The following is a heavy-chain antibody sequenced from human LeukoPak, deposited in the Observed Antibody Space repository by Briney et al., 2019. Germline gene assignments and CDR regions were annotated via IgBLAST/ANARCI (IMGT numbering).Heavy chain of an antibody. Sequence: SETLSLTCAVYGGSFSGYYWSWIRQPPGKGLEWIGEINHSGSTNYNPSLKSRVTMSVDTSKNQFSLKLSSVTAADTAVYYCARDECTNGVCYTTDYFDYWGQGTLVTVSS. CDR3: ARDECTNGVCYTTDYFDY. D-gene: IGHD2-8*01. CDR1: GGSFSGYY. CDR2: INHSGST. V-gene: IGHV4-34*01. J-gene: IGHJ4*02.